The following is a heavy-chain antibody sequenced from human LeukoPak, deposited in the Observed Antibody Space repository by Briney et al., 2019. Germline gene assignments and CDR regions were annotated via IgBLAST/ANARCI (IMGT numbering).Heavy chain of an antibody. CDR2: IYHSGST. J-gene: IGHJ2*01. Sequence: SETLSLTCAVSGDSISSGGSSWSWIRQPPGKGLEWIGYIYHSGSTYYNPSLKSRVTISLDRSKKHFSLKLSSVTAADTAVYFCARGKEGYCSGGRCYGFWYFDLWGRGTLVTVSS. V-gene: IGHV4-30-2*01. CDR1: GDSISSGGSS. D-gene: IGHD2-15*01. CDR3: ARGKEGYCSGGRCYGFWYFDL.